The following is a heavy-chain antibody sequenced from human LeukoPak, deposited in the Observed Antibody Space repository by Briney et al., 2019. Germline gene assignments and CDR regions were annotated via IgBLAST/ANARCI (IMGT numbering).Heavy chain of an antibody. Sequence: PSETLSLTCAVYGGSFSGYYWSWIRQPPGKGLEWIGEINHSGSTNYNPSLKSRVTISLDTSKNQFSLKLSSVTAADTAVYYCASGYGDRNYYYYYYMDVWGKGTTVTVSS. CDR2: INHSGST. D-gene: IGHD4-17*01. CDR3: ASGYGDRNYYYYYYMDV. J-gene: IGHJ6*03. CDR1: GGSFSGYY. V-gene: IGHV4-34*01.